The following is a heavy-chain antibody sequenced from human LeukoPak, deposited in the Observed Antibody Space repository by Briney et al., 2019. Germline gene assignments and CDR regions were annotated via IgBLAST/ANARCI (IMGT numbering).Heavy chain of an antibody. V-gene: IGHV1-18*01. CDR3: ARVDIRNDYSSWFDP. Sequence: APVKVSCKASGYTFTSYGISWVRQAPGQGLEWMGWISAYNGNTNYAQKLQGRVTMTTDTSTSTAYMELRSLRSDDTAVYYCARVDIRNDYSSWFDPWGQGTLVTVSS. D-gene: IGHD1-1*01. J-gene: IGHJ5*02. CDR2: ISAYNGNT. CDR1: GYTFTSYG.